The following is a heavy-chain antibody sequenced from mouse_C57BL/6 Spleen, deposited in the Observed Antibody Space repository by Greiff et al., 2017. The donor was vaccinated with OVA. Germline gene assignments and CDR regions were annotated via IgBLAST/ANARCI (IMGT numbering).Heavy chain of an antibody. D-gene: IGHD1-1*01. J-gene: IGHJ4*01. Sequence: VQLQESGAELVKPGASVKMSCKASGYTFTTYPIEWMKQNHGKSLEWIGNFPPYNDDTKYNEKFKGKATLTVEKSSSTVYLELSRLTSDDSAVYYCVITTVGGYAMDYWGQGTSVTVSS. CDR1: GYTFTTYP. CDR3: VITTVGGYAMDY. V-gene: IGHV1-47*01. CDR2: FPPYNDDT.